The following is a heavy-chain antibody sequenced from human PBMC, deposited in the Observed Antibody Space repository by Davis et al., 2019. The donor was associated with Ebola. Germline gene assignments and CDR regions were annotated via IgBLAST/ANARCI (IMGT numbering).Heavy chain of an antibody. Sequence: GGSLRLSCAASGFTFSSYAMSWVRQAPGKGLEWVSAISGSGGSTYYADSVKGRFTISRHNSKNTLYLQMNSLRAEDTAVYYCAREGYRRSSSYYYYYGMDVWGQGTTVTVSS. D-gene: IGHD6-6*01. CDR2: ISGSGGST. CDR3: AREGYRRSSSYYYYYGMDV. V-gene: IGHV3-23*01. J-gene: IGHJ6*02. CDR1: GFTFSSYA.